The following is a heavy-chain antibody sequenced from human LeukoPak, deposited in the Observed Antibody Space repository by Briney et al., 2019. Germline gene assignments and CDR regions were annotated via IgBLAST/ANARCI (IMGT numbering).Heavy chain of an antibody. J-gene: IGHJ5*02. CDR1: GGSFSGYY. CDR3: ARGGAMVRGVGNWFDP. D-gene: IGHD3-10*01. V-gene: IGHV4-34*01. CDR2: INHSGST. Sequence: SETLSLTCAVYGGSFSGYYWSWIRQPPGKGLEWIGEINHSGSTNYNPSLKSRVTISVDTSKNQFSLKLSSVTAADTAVYYCARGGAMVRGVGNWFDPWGQGTLVTVSS.